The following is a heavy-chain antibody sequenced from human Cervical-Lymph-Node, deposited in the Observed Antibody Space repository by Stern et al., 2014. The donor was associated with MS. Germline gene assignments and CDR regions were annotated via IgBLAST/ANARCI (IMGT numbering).Heavy chain of an antibody. D-gene: IGHD5-12*01. Sequence: VQLVQSGSDVKKPGASVKISCKTSGYTFTDYAMNWVRQAPGQGLEWMGWIDTNTGNPTYARDFTGRFVFSLDTSVSTAYLQISSLKAEDSATYYCARAQVSSVHLVGTFDPWGQGTLVIVSS. CDR1: GYTFTDYA. J-gene: IGHJ5*02. CDR3: ARAQVSSVHLVGTFDP. V-gene: IGHV7-4-1*02. CDR2: IDTNTGNP.